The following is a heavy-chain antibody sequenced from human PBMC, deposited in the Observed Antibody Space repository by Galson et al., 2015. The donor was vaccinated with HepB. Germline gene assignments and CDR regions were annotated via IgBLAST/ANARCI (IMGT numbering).Heavy chain of an antibody. V-gene: IGHV5-51*03. CDR1: GYGFTNYW. D-gene: IGHD6-13*01. Sequence: QSGAEVTKPGESLRISCQGSGYGFTNYWIAWVRQMPGKGLEWVGFIYPGDSDTRYSPSFQGQVTISADKSTTTAYLQWSSLKASDTAIYYCARGGPHYSSWYAGDYWGQGTLVTVSS. J-gene: IGHJ4*02. CDR2: IYPGDSDT. CDR3: ARGGPHYSSWYAGDY.